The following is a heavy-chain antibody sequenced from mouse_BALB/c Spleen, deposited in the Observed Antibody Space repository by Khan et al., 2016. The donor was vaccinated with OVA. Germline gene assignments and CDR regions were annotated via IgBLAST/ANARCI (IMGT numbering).Heavy chain of an antibody. D-gene: IGHD1-3*01. Sequence: QVQLKQSGPGLVAPSQSLSITCTVSGFSLTSFGVHWVRQPPGKGLEWLGVIWAGGSPNYNSVSISRLSISKDNSKSQVFLKMNSLRTDDTAMYYCARLEDIWGQGTTLTVSS. J-gene: IGHJ2*01. CDR1: GFSLTSFG. CDR3: ARLEDI. CDR2: IWAGGSP. V-gene: IGHV2-9*02.